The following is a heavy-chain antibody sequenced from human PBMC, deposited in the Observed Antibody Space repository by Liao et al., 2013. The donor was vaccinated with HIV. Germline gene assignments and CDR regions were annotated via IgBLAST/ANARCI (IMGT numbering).Heavy chain of an antibody. J-gene: IGHJ4*02. Sequence: QLQLQESGPGLVKPSETLSLTCTVSGGSISSSSYYWGWIRQPPGKGLEWIGNIFYSGSTYYNPSLKSRVAISVDTSKNQFSLKLSSVTAADTAVYYCARNGRLYPNYYGSGSSLINFDYWGQGTLVTVSS. D-gene: IGHD3-10*01. CDR1: GGSISSSSYY. V-gene: IGHV4-39*07. CDR2: IFYSGST. CDR3: ARNGRLYPNYYGSGSSLINFDY.